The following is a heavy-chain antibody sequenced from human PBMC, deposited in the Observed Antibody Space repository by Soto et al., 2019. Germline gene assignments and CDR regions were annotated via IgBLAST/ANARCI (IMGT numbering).Heavy chain of an antibody. J-gene: IGHJ6*02. D-gene: IGHD3-22*01. CDR2: IYYSGST. Sequence: SETLSLTCTVSGCSISSSSYYSGWIRHLPGKGLEWIGSIYYSGSTYYNPSLKSRVTISVDTSKNQFSLKLSSVTAADTAVYYCARRLYYDTSGFEGGGMDVWGQGTTV. V-gene: IGHV4-39*01. CDR1: GCSISSSSYY. CDR3: ARRLYYDTSGFEGGGMDV.